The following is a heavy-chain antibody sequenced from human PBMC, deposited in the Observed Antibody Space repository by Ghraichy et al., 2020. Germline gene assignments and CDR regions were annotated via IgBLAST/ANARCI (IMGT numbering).Heavy chain of an antibody. Sequence: LSLTCAASGFTFSSYSMNWVRQAPGKGLEWVSYISSSSSTIYYADSVKGRFTISRDNAKNSLYLQMNSLRDEDTAVYYCARETLPAVALLGWFDPWGQGTLVTVSS. CDR1: GFTFSSYS. V-gene: IGHV3-48*02. D-gene: IGHD6-19*01. CDR3: ARETLPAVALLGWFDP. CDR2: ISSSSSTI. J-gene: IGHJ5*02.